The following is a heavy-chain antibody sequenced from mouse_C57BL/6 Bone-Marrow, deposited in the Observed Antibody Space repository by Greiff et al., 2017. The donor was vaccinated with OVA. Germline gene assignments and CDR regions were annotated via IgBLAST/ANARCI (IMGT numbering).Heavy chain of an antibody. CDR3: ARGFATVVEGSYDFDY. J-gene: IGHJ2*01. Sequence: QVQLKQSGAELVKPGASVKMSCKASGYTFTTYPIEWMKQNHGKSLEWIGNFHPYNDDTKYNEKFKGKATLTVEKSSSTVYLELSRLTSDDSAVYYYARGFATVVEGSYDFDYWGQGTTLTVSS. CDR2: FHPYNDDT. CDR1: GYTFTTYP. D-gene: IGHD1-1*01. V-gene: IGHV1-47*01.